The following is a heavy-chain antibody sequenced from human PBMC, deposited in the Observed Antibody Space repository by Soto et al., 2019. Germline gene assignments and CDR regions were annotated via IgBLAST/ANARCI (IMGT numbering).Heavy chain of an antibody. CDR1: GFTFSSYW. CDR2: ISSDGSST. J-gene: IGHJ4*02. Sequence: GGSLRLSCAASGFTFSSYWMHWVRQAPGKGLVWVSGISSDGSSTDYADSVRGRFTTSRDNAKNTLYLQLNSLRAEDTAVYYCARDPTGHYFGYWGQGTLVTVSS. CDR3: ARDPTGHYFGY. V-gene: IGHV3-74*01.